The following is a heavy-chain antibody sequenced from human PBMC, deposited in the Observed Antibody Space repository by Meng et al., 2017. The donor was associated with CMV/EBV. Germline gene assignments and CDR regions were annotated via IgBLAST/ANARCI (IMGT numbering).Heavy chain of an antibody. D-gene: IGHD6-13*01. V-gene: IGHV6-1*01. CDR1: GDSVSSHSAA. J-gene: IGHJ6*02. Sequence: SQTLSLTCAISGDSVSSHSAAWNWIRQSPSRGLEWLGRTYYRSKWYNDYAVSVKSRITINPDTSKNQFSLQLNSVTPEDTAVYYCARAGIAAAGTMEYYYYGMDVWGQGTTVTVSS. CDR2: TYYRSKWYN. CDR3: ARAGIAAAGTMEYYYYGMDV.